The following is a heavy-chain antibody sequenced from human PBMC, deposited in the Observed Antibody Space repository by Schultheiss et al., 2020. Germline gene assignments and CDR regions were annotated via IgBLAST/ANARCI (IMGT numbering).Heavy chain of an antibody. CDR3: ARTTTDYGDYRPFDY. J-gene: IGHJ4*02. CDR2: IDWDDDK. V-gene: IGHV2-70*04. Sequence: SGPTLVKPTQTLTLTCTFSGFSLSTSGVGVCWIRQPPGKALEWLARIDWDDDKFYSTSLKTRLTISKDTSKNQVVLTMTNMDPVDTATYYCARTTTDYGDYRPFDYWGQGTLVTVSA. D-gene: IGHD4-17*01. CDR1: GFSLSTSGVG.